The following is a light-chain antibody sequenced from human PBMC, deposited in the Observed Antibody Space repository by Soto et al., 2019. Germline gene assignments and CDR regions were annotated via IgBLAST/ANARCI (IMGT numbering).Light chain of an antibody. CDR1: MSDVGGYNY. Sequence: QPSLTQPGSVSGSPGQSSTISCNGAMSDVGGYNYVSWYQQHPGKAREVMIYEVSNRPSGVSNRFSGSKSGNTASLTISGLQAEDEADYYCRSYTSRSTFVFGTGTKVTVL. CDR3: RSYTSRSTFV. J-gene: IGLJ1*01. CDR2: EVS. V-gene: IGLV2-14*01.